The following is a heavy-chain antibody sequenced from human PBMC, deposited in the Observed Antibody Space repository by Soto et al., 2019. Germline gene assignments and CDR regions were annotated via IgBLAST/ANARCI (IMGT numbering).Heavy chain of an antibody. J-gene: IGHJ5*02. Sequence: ASVKVSCKASGYTFTSYYMHWLRQAPGQGLEWMGIINPSGGSTSYAQKFQGRVTMTRDTSTSTVYMELSSLRSEDTAVYYCARGIAVAGPSNWFDPWGQGTLVTVSS. CDR3: ARGIAVAGPSNWFDP. CDR1: GYTFTSYY. V-gene: IGHV1-46*03. D-gene: IGHD6-19*01. CDR2: INPSGGST.